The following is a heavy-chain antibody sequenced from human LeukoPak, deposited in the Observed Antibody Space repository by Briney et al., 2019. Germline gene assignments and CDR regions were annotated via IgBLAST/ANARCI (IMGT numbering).Heavy chain of an antibody. CDR1: GGSISSGSYY. J-gene: IGHJ5*02. CDR2: IYTSGST. Sequence: TLSLTCTVSGGSISSGSYYWSWIRQPAGKGLEWIGRIYTSGSTNYNPSLKSRVTISVDTSKNQFSLKLSSVTAADTAVYYCAATSPRYNWFDPWGQGTLVTVSS. CDR3: AATSPRYNWFDP. V-gene: IGHV4-61*02.